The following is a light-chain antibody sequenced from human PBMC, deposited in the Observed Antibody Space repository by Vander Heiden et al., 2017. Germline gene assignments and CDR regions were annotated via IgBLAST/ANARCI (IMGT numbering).Light chain of an antibody. V-gene: IGKV3-20*01. J-gene: IGKJ3*01. CDR2: GAS. Sequence: EIVFTQSPGPLSLSPGESATLSCRASQSVSSSYLAGYQQKPGQAPRLLIYGASSRATGIPDRFSGSGSGTDCTLTISRLEPEDFAVYYCQQYGSSLFTFGPGTKVDIK. CDR3: QQYGSSLFT. CDR1: QSVSSSY.